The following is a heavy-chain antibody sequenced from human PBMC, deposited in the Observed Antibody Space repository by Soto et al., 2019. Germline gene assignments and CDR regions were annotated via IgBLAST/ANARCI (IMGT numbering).Heavy chain of an antibody. CDR1: GGSISSYY. D-gene: IGHD6-6*01. Sequence: PSETLSLTCTVSGGSISSYYWSWIRQPAGKGLGWIGRIYTSGSTNYNPSLKSRVTMSVDTSKNQFSLQLNSVTPEDTAVYYCARDQGYSSSFNWLDPWGQGTLVP. CDR2: IYTSGST. V-gene: IGHV4-4*07. CDR3: ARDQGYSSSFNWLDP. J-gene: IGHJ5*02.